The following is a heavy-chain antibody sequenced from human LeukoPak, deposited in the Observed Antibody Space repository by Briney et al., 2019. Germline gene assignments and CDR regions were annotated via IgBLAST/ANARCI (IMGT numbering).Heavy chain of an antibody. CDR2: IYYSGST. J-gene: IGHJ3*02. CDR1: GGSVSSSAYY. Sequence: SETLSLTCTVSGGSVSSSAYYWGWIRQPPEKGLEWIGNIYYSGSTYYNPSLKSRVTISVDTSKNQFSLKLSSVTAADTAVYYCARIYDSSGYHAFDIWGQGTMVTVSS. V-gene: IGHV4-39*07. CDR3: ARIYDSSGYHAFDI. D-gene: IGHD3-22*01.